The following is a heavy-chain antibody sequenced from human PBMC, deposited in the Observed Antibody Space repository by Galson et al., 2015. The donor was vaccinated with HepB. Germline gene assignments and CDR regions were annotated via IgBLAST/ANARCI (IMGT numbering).Heavy chain of an antibody. Sequence: SLRLSCAASGFTFSSYEMNWVRQAPGKGLEWVSYISSSSSTIYYADSVKGRFTISRDNAKNSLYLQMNSLRAEDTAVYYCARSKELWFGELLLDYWGQGTLVTVSS. D-gene: IGHD3-10*01. J-gene: IGHJ4*02. CDR1: GFTFSSYE. CDR3: ARSKELWFGELLLDY. V-gene: IGHV3-48*03. CDR2: ISSSSSTI.